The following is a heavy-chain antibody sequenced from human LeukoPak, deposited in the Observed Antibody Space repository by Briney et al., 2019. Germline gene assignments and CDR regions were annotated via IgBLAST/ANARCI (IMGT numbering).Heavy chain of an antibody. Sequence: PPETPSLTCAVYGGSFSGYYWSWICQPPGKGLEWIGEINHSGSTNYNPSLKSRVTISVDTSKNQFSLKVSSVTAADTAVYYCADSLRSTFTFDYWGQGTLVTVSS. CDR2: INHSGST. J-gene: IGHJ4*02. V-gene: IGHV4-34*01. CDR1: GGSFSGYY. CDR3: ADSLRSTFTFDY. D-gene: IGHD4-17*01.